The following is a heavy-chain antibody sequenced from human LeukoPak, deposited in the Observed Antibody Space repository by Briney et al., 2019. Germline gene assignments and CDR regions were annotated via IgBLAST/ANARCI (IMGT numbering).Heavy chain of an antibody. CDR3: AKDSHSGYYDSSGYYPPLGY. V-gene: IGHV3-23*01. CDR1: GFTFGSYA. Sequence: GGSLRLSCAASGFTFGSYAMGWVRQAPGKGLEWVSAISGNSEYTYYADSVKGRFTISRDNSKRTLFLQMNSLRAEDTAVYHCAKDSHSGYYDSSGYYPPLGYWGQGTLVTVSS. J-gene: IGHJ4*02. CDR2: ISGNSEYT. D-gene: IGHD3-22*01.